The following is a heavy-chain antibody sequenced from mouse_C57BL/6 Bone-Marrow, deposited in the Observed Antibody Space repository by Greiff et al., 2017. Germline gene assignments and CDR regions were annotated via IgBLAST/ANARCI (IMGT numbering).Heavy chain of an antibody. V-gene: IGHV5-6*01. Sequence: VQLKESGGDLVKPGGSLKLSCAASGFTFSSYGMSWVRQTPDKRLEWVATISSGGSYTYYPDSVKGRFTISRDNAKNTLYLQMSSLKSEDTAMYYCARGITTDFDYWGQGTTLTVSS. CDR3: ARGITTDFDY. J-gene: IGHJ2*01. D-gene: IGHD1-1*01. CDR1: GFTFSSYG. CDR2: ISSGGSYT.